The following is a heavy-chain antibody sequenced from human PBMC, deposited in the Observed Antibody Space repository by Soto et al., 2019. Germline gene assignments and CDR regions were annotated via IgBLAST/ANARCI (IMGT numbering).Heavy chain of an antibody. CDR1: GFTFSSYA. D-gene: IGHD5-18*01. J-gene: IGHJ6*02. Sequence: PGGSLRLSCAASGFTFSSYAMHWVRQAPGKGLEWVAVISYDGSNKYYADSVKGRFTISRDNSKNTLYLQMNSLRAEDTAAYYCARDRYGIPYYGMDVWGQGTTVTVSS. V-gene: IGHV3-30-3*01. CDR2: ISYDGSNK. CDR3: ARDRYGIPYYGMDV.